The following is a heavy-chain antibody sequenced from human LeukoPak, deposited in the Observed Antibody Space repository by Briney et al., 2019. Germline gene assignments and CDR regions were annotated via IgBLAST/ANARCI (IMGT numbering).Heavy chain of an antibody. CDR1: GGTFSSYA. D-gene: IGHD6-6*01. J-gene: IGHJ4*02. Sequence: SVKVSCKASGGTFSSYAISWVRQAPGQGLEWMGRIIPIFGIANYAQKFQGRVTITADKSTSTAYMELSSLRSEVTAVYYCARDVSIAAQSPPGRYWGQGTLVTVSS. V-gene: IGHV1-69*04. CDR2: IIPIFGIA. CDR3: ARDVSIAAQSPPGRY.